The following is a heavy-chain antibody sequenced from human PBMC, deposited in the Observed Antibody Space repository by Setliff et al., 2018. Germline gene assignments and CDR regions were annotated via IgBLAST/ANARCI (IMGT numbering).Heavy chain of an antibody. Sequence: SETLSLTCTVSGYSISSGYIWGRTRQPPRKGLEWVWNIGHTGSINYNPSLKSRLTISRDTSKNQVSLKLNSVTAADTAVYYCARHNAGWYYFDYWGQGTLVTVYS. CDR2: IGHTGSI. CDR3: ARHNAGWYYFDY. CDR1: GYSISSGYI. V-gene: IGHV4-38-2*02. J-gene: IGHJ4*02. D-gene: IGHD6-19*01.